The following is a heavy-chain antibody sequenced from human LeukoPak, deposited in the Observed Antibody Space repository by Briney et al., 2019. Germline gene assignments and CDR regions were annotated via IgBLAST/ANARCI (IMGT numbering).Heavy chain of an antibody. D-gene: IGHD3-22*01. CDR2: IYYSGST. V-gene: IGHV4-31*03. CDR3: ASVSYDTCLQH. Sequence: PSQTLSLTCTLSGRSISRGGYFWTWIRQHPGKGLEWIGYIYYSGSTYYNPSLKGRVTISVDTSKNQFSLRLSSVTAADTAIYYCASVSYDTCLQHWGQGTLVTVSS. CDR1: GRSISRGGYF. J-gene: IGHJ1*01.